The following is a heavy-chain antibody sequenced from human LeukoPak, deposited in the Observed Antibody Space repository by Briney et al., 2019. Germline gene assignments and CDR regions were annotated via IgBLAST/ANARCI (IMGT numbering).Heavy chain of an antibody. V-gene: IGHV1-46*01. CDR1: GYTFTGHY. Sequence: GASVKVSCKASGYTFTGHYMHWVRQAPGQGLEWMGIINPSGGSTSYAQKFQGRVTMTRDTSTSTVYMELSSLRSEDTAVYYCARGTNPHYDISYWGQGTLVTVSS. D-gene: IGHD3-9*01. CDR2: INPSGGST. CDR3: ARGTNPHYDISY. J-gene: IGHJ4*02.